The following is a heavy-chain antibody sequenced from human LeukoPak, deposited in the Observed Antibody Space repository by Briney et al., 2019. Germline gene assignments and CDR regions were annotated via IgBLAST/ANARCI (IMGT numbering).Heavy chain of an antibody. D-gene: IGHD1-26*01. J-gene: IGHJ4*02. CDR1: GGSISSYY. V-gene: IGHV4-4*09. Sequence: SETLSLTCTVSGGSISSYYWSWIRQPPGKGLEWIGQIFPSGSTTYNPTLKSRVTISVDKSKSQFSLNLSSVTAADTAVYYCATRDSGSYYSFDYWGQGTLVTVSS. CDR3: ATRDSGSYYSFDY. CDR2: IFPSGST.